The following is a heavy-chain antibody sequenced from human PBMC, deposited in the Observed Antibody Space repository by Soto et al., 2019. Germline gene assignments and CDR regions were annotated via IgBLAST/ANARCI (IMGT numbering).Heavy chain of an antibody. J-gene: IGHJ6*02. CDR1: GGSISSSSYY. D-gene: IGHD3-10*01. Sequence: SETLSLTCTVSGGSISSSSYYWGWIRQPPGKGLEWIGSIYYSGSTYYNPSLKSRVTISVDTSKNQFSLKLSSVTAAYTAVYYCARIPITMVRGTNYYYGMDVWGQGTTVTVSS. V-gene: IGHV4-39*01. CDR3: ARIPITMVRGTNYYYGMDV. CDR2: IYYSGST.